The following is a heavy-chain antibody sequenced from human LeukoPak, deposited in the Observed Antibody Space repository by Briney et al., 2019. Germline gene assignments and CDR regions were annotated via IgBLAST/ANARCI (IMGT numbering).Heavy chain of an antibody. CDR3: ARVGGIYDYVWGSYRHDPFDI. V-gene: IGHV4-59*01. Sequence: SETLSLTCAVYGGSFSGYYWSWIRQPPGKGLEWIGYISYSGSTNFNPSLKSRVTISVDTSKNQFSLKLSSVTAADTAVYYCARVGGIYDYVWGSYRHDPFDIWGQGTMVTVSS. CDR2: ISYSGST. J-gene: IGHJ3*02. D-gene: IGHD3-16*02. CDR1: GGSFSGYY.